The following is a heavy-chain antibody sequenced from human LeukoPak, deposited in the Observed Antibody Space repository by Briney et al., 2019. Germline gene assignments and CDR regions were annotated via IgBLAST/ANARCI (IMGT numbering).Heavy chain of an antibody. Sequence: ASVKVSCKTSGYTFTDYGIHWVRQAPGQGLEWMGWINPNSGETNSAQKFQGRVTMTGDTSISTAYMELRRVTSDDTAVYYCARDRDYSNTERGFDYWGQGTLVTVSS. V-gene: IGHV1-2*02. D-gene: IGHD4-11*01. CDR2: INPNSGET. J-gene: IGHJ4*02. CDR1: GYTFTDYG. CDR3: ARDRDYSNTERGFDY.